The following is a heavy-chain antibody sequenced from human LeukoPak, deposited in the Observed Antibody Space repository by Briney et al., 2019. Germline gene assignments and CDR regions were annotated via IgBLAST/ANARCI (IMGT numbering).Heavy chain of an antibody. V-gene: IGHV3-21*04. CDR3: AKGGNSSGYSTYSFDY. Sequence: SGGSLRLSCAASGFTFSSYSMNWVRQAPGKGLEWVSSISSSSSYTYYADSVKGRFTIYRDNSKNTLYLQMNSLRAEDTAVYYCAKGGNSSGYSTYSFDYWGQGTLVTVSS. CDR1: GFTFSSYS. D-gene: IGHD3-22*01. CDR2: ISSSSSYT. J-gene: IGHJ4*02.